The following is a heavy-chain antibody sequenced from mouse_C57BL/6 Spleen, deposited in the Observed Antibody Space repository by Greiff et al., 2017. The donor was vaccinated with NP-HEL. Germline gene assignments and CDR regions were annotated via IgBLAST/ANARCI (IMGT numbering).Heavy chain of an antibody. CDR1: GFSLTSYG. CDR2: IWSDGST. D-gene: IGHD1-1*01. Sequence: QVQLKESGPGLVAPSQSLSITCTVSGFSLTSYGVHWVRQPPGKGLEWLVVIWSDGSTTYNSALKSRLSISKDNSKSQVFLKMNSLQTDDTAMYYCARHASYGSIYGYAMDYWGQGTSVTVSS. J-gene: IGHJ4*01. V-gene: IGHV2-6-1*01. CDR3: ARHASYGSIYGYAMDY.